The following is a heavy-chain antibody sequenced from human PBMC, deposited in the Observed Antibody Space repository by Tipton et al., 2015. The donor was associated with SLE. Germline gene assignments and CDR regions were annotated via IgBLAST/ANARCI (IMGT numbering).Heavy chain of an antibody. CDR2: IYHSGST. J-gene: IGHJ5*02. CDR1: GGSISSTYY. Sequence: TLSLTCTVSGGSISSTYYWGWIRQPPGKGLEWIGYIYHSGSTYYNPSLKSRVTISVDRSKNQFSLKLSSVTAADTAVYYCARYPESNYHWFGPWGQGALVTVSS. CDR3: ARYPESNYHWFGP. V-gene: IGHV4-30-2*01. D-gene: IGHD4-11*01.